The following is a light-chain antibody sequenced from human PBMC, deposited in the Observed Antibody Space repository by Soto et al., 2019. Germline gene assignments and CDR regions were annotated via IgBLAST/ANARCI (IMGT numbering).Light chain of an antibody. CDR2: AAS. CDR1: QGISNY. V-gene: IGKV1-39*01. CDR3: QQTYTTPYT. J-gene: IGKJ2*01. Sequence: DIQMTQSPSSLSASVGDRVTLACRASQGISNYLNWYQQKPGKAHKLLMYAASNLQSGVPSRFSGSGSGTYFTLTISSLQPVDSATSSCQQTYTTPYTFGQGTKLEIK.